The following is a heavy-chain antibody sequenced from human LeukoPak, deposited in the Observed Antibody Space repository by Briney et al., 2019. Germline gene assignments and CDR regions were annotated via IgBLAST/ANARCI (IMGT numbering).Heavy chain of an antibody. D-gene: IGHD2-2*01. Sequence: SETLSLTCSVSGYSISSGYYWGWIRQPPGKGLEWIGSIYHSGSTYYNPSLKSRVTISVDTSKNQFSLKLSSVTAADTAVYYCARDRSEGYQLLSPWGQGTLVTVSS. CDR2: IYHSGST. CDR1: GYSISSGYY. CDR3: ARDRSEGYQLLSP. J-gene: IGHJ4*02. V-gene: IGHV4-38-2*02.